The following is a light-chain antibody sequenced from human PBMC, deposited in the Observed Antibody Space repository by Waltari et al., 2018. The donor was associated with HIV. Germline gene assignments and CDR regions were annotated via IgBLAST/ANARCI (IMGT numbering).Light chain of an antibody. CDR3: SSYTSSSTLYVV. CDR2: DVS. J-gene: IGLJ2*01. Sequence: SALTQPASVSGSPGPSITISCTGTSSDVGGYNYFSWYQQHQGKAPKLMIYDVSYRPSGVSNRFSGSKSGNTASLTISGLQAEDEADYYCSSYTSSSTLYVVFGGGTKLTVL. CDR1: SSDVGGYNY. V-gene: IGLV2-14*01.